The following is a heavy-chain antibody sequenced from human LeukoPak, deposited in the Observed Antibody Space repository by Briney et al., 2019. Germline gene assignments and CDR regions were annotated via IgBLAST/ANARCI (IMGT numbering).Heavy chain of an antibody. V-gene: IGHV3-7*01. CDR1: GLTFSSYW. J-gene: IGHJ4*02. CDR2: MEQHGSEK. CDR3: ARTPPYCSSTSCPSDY. D-gene: IGHD2-2*01. Sequence: PGGSLRLSCAASGLTFSSYWMSWVRQAPGKGLEWVANMEQHGSEKYYVDSVKGRFTISRDNAKNSLYLQMNSLRAEDTAVYYCARTPPYCSSTSCPSDYWGQGTLVTVSS.